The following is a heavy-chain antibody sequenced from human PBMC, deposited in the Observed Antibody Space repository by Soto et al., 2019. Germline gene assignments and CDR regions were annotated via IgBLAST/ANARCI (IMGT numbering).Heavy chain of an antibody. CDR2: INAGNGNT. CDR1: GYTFTSYA. J-gene: IGHJ6*02. CDR3: AKEKAGQADYYFYGIDV. V-gene: IGHV1-3*01. Sequence: QVQLVQSGAEVKKPGASVKVSCKASGYTFTSYAMHWVRQAPGQRLEWMGWINAGNGNTKYSQKFQGRVTITRDTSASTAYMELSSLRSEDTAVYYWAKEKAGQADYYFYGIDVWGQGTMVTVSS. D-gene: IGHD6-13*01.